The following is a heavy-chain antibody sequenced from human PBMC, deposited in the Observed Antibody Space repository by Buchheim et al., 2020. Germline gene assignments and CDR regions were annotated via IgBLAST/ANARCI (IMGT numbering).Heavy chain of an antibody. D-gene: IGHD6-13*01. CDR2: ISYDGSGK. CDR1: GFTFSDYG. Sequence: QVQLVESGGGVVQPGTSLRLSCVGSGFTFSDYGINWVRQAPGKGLEWVGFISYDGSGKYYSDSVKGRFTLSRDNAKNSLYLQMNSLRAEDTAVYYCARAPDQQLVGIYWGQGTL. V-gene: IGHV3-30*03. CDR3: ARAPDQQLVGIY. J-gene: IGHJ4*02.